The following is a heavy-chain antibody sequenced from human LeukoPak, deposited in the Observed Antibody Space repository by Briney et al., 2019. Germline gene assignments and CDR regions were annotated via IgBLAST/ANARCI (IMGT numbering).Heavy chain of an antibody. V-gene: IGHV3-48*01. CDR1: GYTFTSYS. CDR2: ISDGGETI. CDR3: ARDCGTTSCYDFPDFDY. Sequence: PGGSLRLSCAASGYTFTSYSMNWVRQAPGQGLEWVSYISDGGETIYYADSVKGRFTISRDNAKNSLYLQMNSLRAEDTAVYYCARDCGTTSCYDFPDFDYWGQGTLVTVSS. D-gene: IGHD2-2*01. J-gene: IGHJ4*02.